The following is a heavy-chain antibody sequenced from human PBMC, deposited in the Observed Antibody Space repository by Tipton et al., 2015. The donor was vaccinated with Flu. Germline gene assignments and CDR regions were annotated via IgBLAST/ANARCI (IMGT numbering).Heavy chain of an antibody. Sequence: TLSLTCTVSGGSVSSGSYYWSWIRQPPGKGLEWIGYIYYSGSTNYNPSLKSRVTISVDTSKNQFSLKLSSVTAADTAVYYCASDDFWSGYYSYDYYYMDVWGKGTTVTVSS. V-gene: IGHV4-61*01. D-gene: IGHD3-3*01. CDR1: GGSVSSGSYY. J-gene: IGHJ6*03. CDR2: IYYSGST. CDR3: ASDDFWSGYYSYDYYYMDV.